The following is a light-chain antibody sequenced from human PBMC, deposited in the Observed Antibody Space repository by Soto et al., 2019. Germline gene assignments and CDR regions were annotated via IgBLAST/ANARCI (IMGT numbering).Light chain of an antibody. CDR2: GAS. Sequence: DIVLTQSPGTLCLSPGERVTLSCRASQTVSSRYLAWHQQKPGQAPRLSMYGASSRATGIPDRFSGSGSGTDFTLTISRLEPEDFAVYYCQQYGSSGTFGQGTKVDIK. V-gene: IGKV3-20*01. CDR1: QTVSSRY. J-gene: IGKJ1*01. CDR3: QQYGSSGT.